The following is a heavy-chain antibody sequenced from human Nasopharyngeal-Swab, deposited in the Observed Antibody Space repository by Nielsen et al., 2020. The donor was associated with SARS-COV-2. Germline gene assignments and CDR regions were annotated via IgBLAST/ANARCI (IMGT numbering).Heavy chain of an antibody. D-gene: IGHD2-2*02. CDR3: TTDFDIVVVPAAISTPDY. CDR1: RFTLSNAW. CDR2: IKSKTDGGTT. J-gene: IGHJ4*02. Sequence: GGSLRLSCVASRFTLSNAWMSWVSQAPGKGLEWVGRIKSKTDGGTTDYAAPVKGRFTISRDDSKNTLYLQINSLKPEDTAVYYCTTDFDIVVVPAAISTPDYWGQGTLVTVSS. V-gene: IGHV3-15*01.